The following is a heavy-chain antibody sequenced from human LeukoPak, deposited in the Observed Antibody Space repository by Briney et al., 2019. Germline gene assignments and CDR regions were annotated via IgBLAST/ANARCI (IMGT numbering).Heavy chain of an antibody. V-gene: IGHV3-11*01. Sequence: MAGGSLRLSCVASEFIFSDYWMSWVRQAPGKGLEWVSYFSSSGGTIYYADSVKGRFTISRDNAENSLYLQMNSLRAEDTAVYYCAREGESYPPPFDYWGQGTLVTVSS. CDR3: AREGESYPPPFDY. CDR2: FSSSGGTI. CDR1: EFIFSDYW. D-gene: IGHD1-26*01. J-gene: IGHJ4*02.